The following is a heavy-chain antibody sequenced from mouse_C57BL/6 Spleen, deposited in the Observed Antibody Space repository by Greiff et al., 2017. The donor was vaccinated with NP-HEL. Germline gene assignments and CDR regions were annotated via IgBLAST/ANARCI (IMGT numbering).Heavy chain of an antibody. D-gene: IGHD2-1*01. J-gene: IGHJ4*01. CDR1: GYTFTSYW. Sequence: QVQLQQPGAELVRPGSSVKLSCKASGYTFTSYWMVWVKQRPGQGLEWIGNIYPSDSETHYNQKFKDKATLTVDKSSSTAYMQLSSLTSEDSAVYYCARRPYGNYAMDYWGQGTSVTVSS. CDR2: IYPSDSET. CDR3: ARRPYGNYAMDY. V-gene: IGHV1-61*01.